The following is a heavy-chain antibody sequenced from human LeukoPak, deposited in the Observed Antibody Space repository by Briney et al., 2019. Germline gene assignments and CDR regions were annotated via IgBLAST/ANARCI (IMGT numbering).Heavy chain of an antibody. V-gene: IGHV3-15*01. J-gene: IGHJ4*02. CDR3: AKVPGRGYSYGERVY. CDR1: GFTFNNAW. D-gene: IGHD5-18*01. CDR2: IKSRADGGTT. Sequence: GGSLRLSCAASGFTFNNAWMIWVRQTPGKGLEWVGRIKSRADGGTTDYAAPVKGRFTVSRDDSKDTLYLQMQSLKTEDTAVYYCAKVPGRGYSYGERVYWGQGTLVTVSS.